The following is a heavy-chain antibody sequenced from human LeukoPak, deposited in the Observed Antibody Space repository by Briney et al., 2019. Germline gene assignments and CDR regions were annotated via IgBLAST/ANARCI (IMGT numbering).Heavy chain of an antibody. Sequence: ASVKVSCKASGYTFTSYDINWVRQAPGQGLEWMGWISAYNGNTNYAQKLQGRVTMTTDTSTSTAYMELRSLRSDDTAVYYCARWKPTYCSSTSCSATYYFDYWGQGTLVTVSS. CDR2: ISAYNGNT. D-gene: IGHD2-2*01. V-gene: IGHV1-18*01. CDR1: GYTFTSYD. CDR3: ARWKPTYCSSTSCSATYYFDY. J-gene: IGHJ4*02.